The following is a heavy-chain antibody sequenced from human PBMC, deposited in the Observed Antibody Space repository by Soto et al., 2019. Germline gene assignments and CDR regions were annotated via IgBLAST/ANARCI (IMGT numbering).Heavy chain of an antibody. D-gene: IGHD4-4*01. CDR1: GGSISSYY. Sequence: LSLTCTVSGGSISSYYWSWVRQAPGKGLEWVSYIGTSGKTIYYADSVRGRFTISRDNAKNSLYLQMNSLRAEDTAVYFCARDPAIYSGKFDYGLDVWGRGTTVTVSS. V-gene: IGHV3-48*03. J-gene: IGHJ6*02. CDR3: ARDPAIYSGKFDYGLDV. CDR2: IGTSGKTI.